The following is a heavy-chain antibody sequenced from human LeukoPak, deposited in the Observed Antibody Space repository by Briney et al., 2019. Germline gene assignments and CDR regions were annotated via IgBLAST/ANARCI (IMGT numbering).Heavy chain of an antibody. Sequence: SETLSLTCAVSGVSINSHYWSWIRQSPGRGLEWIGHISDKGTTKYNPSLKSRVIISADTSKNHLSLNLTSVLAADTAIHYCARRDAGWNYCDHWGQGILVTVSP. CDR3: ARRDAGWNYCDH. CDR2: ISDKGTT. CDR1: GVSINSHY. V-gene: IGHV4-59*11. D-gene: IGHD6-19*01. J-gene: IGHJ4*02.